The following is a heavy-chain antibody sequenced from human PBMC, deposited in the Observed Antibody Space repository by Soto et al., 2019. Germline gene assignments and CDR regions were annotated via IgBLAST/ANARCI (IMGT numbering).Heavy chain of an antibody. D-gene: IGHD3-16*02. V-gene: IGHV3-30*18. J-gene: IGHJ4*02. CDR2: ISYDGSEK. CDR1: GFTFSSFA. Sequence: QVQLVESGGGVVQPGRSLTLSCAASGFTFSSFAMHWVRQAPGKGLEWVAVISYDGSEKSYADSVKCRFIISRDNSKNTLILQMNSLRVDDTAVYYCAKALGELSPESYDYWGQGTLITVSS. CDR3: AKALGELSPESYDY.